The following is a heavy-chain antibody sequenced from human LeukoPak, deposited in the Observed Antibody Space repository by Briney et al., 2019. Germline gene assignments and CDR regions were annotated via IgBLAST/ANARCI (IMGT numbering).Heavy chain of an antibody. V-gene: IGHV3-21*01. J-gene: IGHJ4*02. CDR1: GFTFSSYS. CDR3: AKIDILTGYSPY. D-gene: IGHD3-9*01. CDR2: ISSSSSYI. Sequence: GGSLRLSCAASGFTFSSYSMTWVRQAPGKGLEWVSSISSSSSYIYYADSVKGRFTISRDNAKNSLYLQMNSLRDEDTAVYYCAKIDILTGYSPYWGQGTLVTVSS.